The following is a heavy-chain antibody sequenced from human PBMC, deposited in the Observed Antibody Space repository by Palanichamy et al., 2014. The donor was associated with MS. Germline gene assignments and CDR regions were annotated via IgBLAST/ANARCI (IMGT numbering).Heavy chain of an antibody. V-gene: IGHV3-48*02. D-gene: IGHD3-3*01. J-gene: IGHJ4*02. CDR3: GRGVTTIFGVGLDY. Sequence: GRFTISRDNAKNSLYLQMNSLRDEDTAVYYCGRGVTTIFGVGLDYWGRGTLVTVSS.